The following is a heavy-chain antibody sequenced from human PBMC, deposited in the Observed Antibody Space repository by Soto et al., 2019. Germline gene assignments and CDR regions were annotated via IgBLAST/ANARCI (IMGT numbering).Heavy chain of an antibody. Sequence: ASVKVSCKASGYTFTSYGISWVRQAPGQGLEWMGWISAYNGNTNYAQKLQGRVTMTTDTSTSTAYMELRSLRSDDTAVYYCARVDDSSSWFGMDVWGQGTTVTVSS. CDR2: ISAYNGNT. V-gene: IGHV1-18*04. CDR1: GYTFTSYG. J-gene: IGHJ6*02. D-gene: IGHD6-13*01. CDR3: ARVDDSSSWFGMDV.